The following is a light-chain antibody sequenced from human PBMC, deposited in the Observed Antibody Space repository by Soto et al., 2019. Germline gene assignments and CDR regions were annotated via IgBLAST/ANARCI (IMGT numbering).Light chain of an antibody. CDR3: FAYAGDSTWL. CDR1: RSDIGSYNS. Sequence: QSALTQPASVSGSPGESITISCTGTRSDIGSYNSIAWYQQHPGKAPRVMIFEVTQRPSGISNRFSGSKSGYTASLTISGLQAEDEADYFCFAYAGDSTWLFGGGTQLTVL. CDR2: EVT. V-gene: IGLV2-23*02. J-gene: IGLJ3*02.